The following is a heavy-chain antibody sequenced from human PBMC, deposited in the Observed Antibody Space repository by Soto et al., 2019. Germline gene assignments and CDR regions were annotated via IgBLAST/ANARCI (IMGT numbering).Heavy chain of an antibody. CDR1: GGSISSGGYY. CDR3: ARDYDFWSGSDHALYGMDV. V-gene: IGHV4-31*03. J-gene: IGHJ6*02. Sequence: SETLSLTCTVSGGSISSGGYYWSWIRQHPGKGLEWIGYIYYSGSTYYNPSLKSRVTISVDASKNQFSLKLSSVTAADTAVYYCARDYDFWSGSDHALYGMDVWGQGTTVTVSS. CDR2: IYYSGST. D-gene: IGHD3-3*01.